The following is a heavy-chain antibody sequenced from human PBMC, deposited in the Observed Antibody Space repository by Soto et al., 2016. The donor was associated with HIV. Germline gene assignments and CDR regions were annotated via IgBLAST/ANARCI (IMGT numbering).Heavy chain of an antibody. CDR2: ISAYNGNR. CDR1: GYTFTNYG. J-gene: IGHJ4*02. CDR3: ARAVGKWIPITMTGDYFDY. D-gene: IGHD3-22*01. V-gene: IGHV1-18*01. Sequence: QVQLVQSGAEVKKPGASVKVSCKASGYTFTNYGITWVRQAPGQGLEWMGWISAYNGNRNYAQKLQGRVTMTTDTSTSTAYMELRSLRSDDTAVYYCARAVGKWIPITMTGDYFDYWGQGTLVTVSS.